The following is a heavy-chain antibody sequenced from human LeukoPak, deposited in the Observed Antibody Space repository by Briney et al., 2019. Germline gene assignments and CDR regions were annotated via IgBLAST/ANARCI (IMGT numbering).Heavy chain of an antibody. CDR2: IYYSGST. J-gene: IGHJ4*02. V-gene: IGHV4-59*08. D-gene: IGHD5-18*01. CDR3: ARLKKPTTAWIQLWFDY. Sequence: NPSETLSLTCTVSGGSISSYYWSWIRQPPGKGLEWIGYIYYSGSTNYNPSLKSRVTISVDTSKNQFSLKLSSVTAADTAVYYCARLKKPTTAWIQLWFDYWGQGTLVTVSS. CDR1: GGSISSYY.